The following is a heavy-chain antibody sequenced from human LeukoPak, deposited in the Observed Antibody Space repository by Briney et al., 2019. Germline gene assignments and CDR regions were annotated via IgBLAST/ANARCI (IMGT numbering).Heavy chain of an antibody. Sequence: GGSLRLSCAASRFTFSIYAMTWVRQAPGKGLDWVSTISDSGDTAFYADSVRGRFTISRDNSKNTLYLQLNSLRVEDTAVYYCAKYRPRDYSSRQGFSDNWFDPWGQGTLVTVSS. CDR2: ISDSGDTA. V-gene: IGHV3-23*01. J-gene: IGHJ5*02. CDR1: RFTFSIYA. CDR3: AKYRPRDYSSRQGFSDNWFDP. D-gene: IGHD3-22*01.